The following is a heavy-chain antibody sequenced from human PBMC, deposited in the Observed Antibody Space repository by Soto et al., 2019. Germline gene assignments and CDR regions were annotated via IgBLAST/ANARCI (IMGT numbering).Heavy chain of an antibody. Sequence: GASVKVSCKASGYTFTSYAMHWVRQAPGQRLEWMGWINAGNGNTKYSQKFQGRVTITRDTSASTAYMELSSLRSEDTAVYYCARTYSGYDNERYYFDYWGQGTLVTVSS. CDR3: ARTYSGYDNERYYFDY. V-gene: IGHV1-3*01. CDR1: GYTFTSYA. CDR2: INAGNGNT. D-gene: IGHD5-12*01. J-gene: IGHJ4*02.